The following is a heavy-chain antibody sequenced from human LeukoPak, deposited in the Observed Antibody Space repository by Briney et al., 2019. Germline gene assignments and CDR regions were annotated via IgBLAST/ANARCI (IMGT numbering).Heavy chain of an antibody. CDR3: ARDVGGSYYHGPRSGYYFDY. D-gene: IGHD1-26*01. Sequence: GASVKVSCKASGGTFSSYAISWVRQAPGQGLEWMGRIIPILGIANYAQKFQGRVTITADESTSTAYMELSSLRSEDTAVYYCARDVGGSYYHGPRSGYYFDYWGQGTLVTVSS. V-gene: IGHV1-69*04. CDR2: IIPILGIA. CDR1: GGTFSSYA. J-gene: IGHJ4*02.